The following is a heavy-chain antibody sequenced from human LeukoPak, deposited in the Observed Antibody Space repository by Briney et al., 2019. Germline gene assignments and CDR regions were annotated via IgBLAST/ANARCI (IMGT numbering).Heavy chain of an antibody. CDR2: IYTSGST. V-gene: IGHV4-4*07. Sequence: PSETLSLTCTVPGGSISTYYWSWIRQPAGKGLEWIGHIYTSGSTNYNPSLKSRVAMSVDTSKNHFSLKLSSVTAADTAVYYCARHFDCSGGSCYRFDAFDIWGQGTMVIVSS. D-gene: IGHD2-15*01. CDR3: ARHFDCSGGSCYRFDAFDI. J-gene: IGHJ3*02. CDR1: GGSISTYY.